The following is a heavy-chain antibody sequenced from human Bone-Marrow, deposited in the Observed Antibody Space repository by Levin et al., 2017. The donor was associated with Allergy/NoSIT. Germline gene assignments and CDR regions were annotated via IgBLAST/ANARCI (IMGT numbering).Heavy chain of an antibody. J-gene: IGHJ4*02. CDR2: ISGGGDET. V-gene: IGHV3-23*01. D-gene: IGHD2-21*02. CDR1: GFSFSKYA. CDR3: AKDMNGIVVVTAMLGN. Sequence: GGSLRLSCAASGFSFSKYAMSWVRQAPGKGLEWVSAISGGGDETYYADSVKGRFTISRDKSKNILYLQMNSLRADDTAVYYCAKDMNGIVVVTAMLGNWGQGPLVAVSS.